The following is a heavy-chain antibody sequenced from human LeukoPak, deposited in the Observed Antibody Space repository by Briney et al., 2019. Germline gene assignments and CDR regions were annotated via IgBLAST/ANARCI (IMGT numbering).Heavy chain of an antibody. V-gene: IGHV1-2*06. CDR1: GGTFSSYA. D-gene: IGHD2-2*01. Sequence: ASVKVSCKASGGTFSSYAISWVRQAPGQGLEWMGRINPNSGGTNYAQKFQGRVTMTRDTSISTAYMELSRLRSDDTAVYYCARDTKRWGQGTLVTVSS. CDR2: INPNSGGT. J-gene: IGHJ4*02. CDR3: ARDTKR.